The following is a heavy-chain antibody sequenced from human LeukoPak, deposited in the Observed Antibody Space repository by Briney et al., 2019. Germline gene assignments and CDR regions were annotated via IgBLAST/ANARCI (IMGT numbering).Heavy chain of an antibody. Sequence: GASVKVSCKASGYTFTSYYMHWVRQAPGQGLEWMGIINPSGGSTSYAQKFQGRVTMTRDTSTSTVYMELSSLRSEDTAVYYCATIAAAGTFDYWGQGTLVTVSS. V-gene: IGHV1-46*01. D-gene: IGHD6-13*01. CDR2: INPSGGST. CDR3: ATIAAAGTFDY. J-gene: IGHJ4*02. CDR1: GYTFTSYY.